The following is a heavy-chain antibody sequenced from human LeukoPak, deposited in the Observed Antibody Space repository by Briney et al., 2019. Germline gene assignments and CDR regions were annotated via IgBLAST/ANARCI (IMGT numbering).Heavy chain of an antibody. V-gene: IGHV5-51*01. CDR3: ARRDSSASFYY. Sequence: GGALKTSFKGSGYSFTSYWIGWGPPMPGKGLGGRGIIYPGDSDTKYSPSFQGQITIYADKSIRTAYLQWSSPKASATDMYYCARRDSSASFYYWGTRTLVTVSS. D-gene: IGHD2-2*01. CDR1: GYSFTSYW. CDR2: IYPGDSDT. J-gene: IGHJ4*02.